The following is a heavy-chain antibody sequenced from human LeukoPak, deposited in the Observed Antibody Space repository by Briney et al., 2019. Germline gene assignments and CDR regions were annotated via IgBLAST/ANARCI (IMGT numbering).Heavy chain of an antibody. D-gene: IGHD2-2*01. CDR3: ARDPRYCSSTSCQPDY. Sequence: GGSLRLSCAASGFTFSTYSLNWVRQAPGKGLEWVSYISSSSSTIYYADSVKGRFTISRDNAKNSLYLQMNSLRAEDTAVYYCARDPRYCSSTSCQPDYWGQGTLVTVSS. V-gene: IGHV3-48*01. CDR2: ISSSSSTI. J-gene: IGHJ4*02. CDR1: GFTFSTYS.